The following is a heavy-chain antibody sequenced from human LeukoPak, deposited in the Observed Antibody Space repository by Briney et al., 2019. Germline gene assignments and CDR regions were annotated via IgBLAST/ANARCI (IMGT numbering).Heavy chain of an antibody. CDR2: ISYDGSNK. D-gene: IGHD5-18*01. CDR3: AKEGGYSYGYGA. CDR1: GFTFSSYC. J-gene: IGHJ5*02. V-gene: IGHV3-30*18. Sequence: PGRSLRLSCAASGFTFSSYCMHWVRQAPGKGLEWVAVISYDGSNKYYADSVKGRFTISRDNSKNTLYLQMNSLRAEDTAVYYCAKEGGYSYGYGAWGQGTLVTVSS.